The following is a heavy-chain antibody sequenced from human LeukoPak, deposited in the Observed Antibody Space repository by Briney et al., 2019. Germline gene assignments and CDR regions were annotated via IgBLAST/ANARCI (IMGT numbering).Heavy chain of an antibody. D-gene: IGHD6-19*01. V-gene: IGHV5-51*01. J-gene: IGHJ4*02. CDR3: VRHEGSISGWPFDY. CDR2: MYLGDSET. CDR1: GFTFTKYW. Sequence: GQSLKICCKGSGFTFTKYWIGWVRQMPGKGLEWMGIMYLGDSETRYSPSFQGQVTISADKSISTVFLQWSSLKASDTAMYYCVRHEGSISGWPFDYWGQGTLVTVSS.